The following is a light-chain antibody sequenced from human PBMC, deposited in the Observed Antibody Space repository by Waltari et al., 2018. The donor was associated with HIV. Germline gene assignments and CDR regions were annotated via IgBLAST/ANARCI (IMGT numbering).Light chain of an antibody. CDR2: TNN. V-gene: IGLV1-47*01. CDR1: SSNIGRNY. Sequence: QSVLTQPPSASGTPGQRVTISCSGSSSNIGRNYVYWYQQLPGTAPKLLFYTNNQRPSGVPDRFSGSKSGTSATLTISGTQPMDEADYYCQAWDSSTVIFGGGTNLTVL. J-gene: IGLJ2*01. CDR3: QAWDSSTVI.